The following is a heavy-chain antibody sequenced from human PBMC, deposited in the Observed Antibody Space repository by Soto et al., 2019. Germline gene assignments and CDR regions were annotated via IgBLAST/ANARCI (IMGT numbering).Heavy chain of an antibody. CDR3: ARADVDPDMAWGAFDI. CDR1: GFTFSSYW. D-gene: IGHD5-18*01. J-gene: IGHJ3*02. CDR2: IKQDGSEK. V-gene: IGHV3-7*04. Sequence: EVQLVESGGGLVQPGGSLRLSCAASGFTFSSYWMSWVRQAPGKGLEWVANIKQDGSEKYYVDAVKGRFTITRDNGHNSQYLQINRVRAEVTGVYYCARADVDPDMAWGAFDIWGQGTMVTVSS.